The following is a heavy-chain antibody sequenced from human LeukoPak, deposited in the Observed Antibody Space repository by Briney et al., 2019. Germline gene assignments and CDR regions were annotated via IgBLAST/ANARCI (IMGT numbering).Heavy chain of an antibody. J-gene: IGHJ4*02. Sequence: ASVKVSYKASGYIFTEYHLHWVRQAPGQGLEWMGIINPSGGSTSYAQKFQGRVTMTRDTSTSTVYMELSSLRSEDTAVYYCARLDRGYFDYWGQGTLVTVSS. CDR3: ARLDRGYFDY. CDR2: INPSGGST. V-gene: IGHV1-46*01. D-gene: IGHD1-1*01. CDR1: GYIFTEYH.